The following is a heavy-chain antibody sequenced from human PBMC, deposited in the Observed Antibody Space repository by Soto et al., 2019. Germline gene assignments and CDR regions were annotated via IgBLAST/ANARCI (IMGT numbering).Heavy chain of an antibody. CDR1: GYTFTDYY. Sequence: ASVKVSCKASGYTFTDYYMEWVRQAPGQGLEWMGWINLNSGDTNFAQQFQGRVTMTRDKSITTAYMDLTRLTSDDTAVYYCARARPPFNWFDRWGQGTLVTSPQ. D-gene: IGHD6-6*01. V-gene: IGHV1-2*02. CDR2: INLNSGDT. CDR3: ARARPPFNWFDR. J-gene: IGHJ5*02.